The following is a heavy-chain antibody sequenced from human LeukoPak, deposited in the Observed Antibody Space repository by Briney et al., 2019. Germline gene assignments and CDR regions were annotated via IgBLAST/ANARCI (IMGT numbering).Heavy chain of an antibody. CDR2: ISYDGSNK. V-gene: IGHV3-30-3*01. Sequence: GGSLRLSCAASGFTFSSYAMHWVRQAPGKGLEWVAVISYDGSNKYYADSAKGRFTISRDNSKNTLYLQMNSLRAEDTAVYYRARARGDIVVVPAAPFDYWGQGTLVTVSS. CDR3: ARARGDIVVVPAAPFDY. D-gene: IGHD2-2*01. J-gene: IGHJ4*02. CDR1: GFTFSSYA.